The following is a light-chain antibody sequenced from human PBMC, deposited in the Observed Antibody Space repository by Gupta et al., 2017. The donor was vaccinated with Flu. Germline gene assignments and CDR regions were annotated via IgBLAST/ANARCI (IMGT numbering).Light chain of an antibody. CDR3: QKYNTAPST. V-gene: IGKV1-27*01. CDR1: ENNDSY. J-gene: IGKJ2*01. CDR2: AAS. Sequence: PPALAATVGDRVTSSCRSSENNDSYLAWYQQKSGQRPKLLIYAASTLESGVTSRFSGSGSGTAFTLTISNLQAEDVATYYCQKYNTAPSTFGQGTKLEIK.